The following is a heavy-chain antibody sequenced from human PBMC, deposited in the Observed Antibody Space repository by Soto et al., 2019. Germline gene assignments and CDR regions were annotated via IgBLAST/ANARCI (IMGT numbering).Heavy chain of an antibody. Sequence: PSQTPSLTCAISGDSVSSNTASWNWIRQSPSRGLEWLGRAYFRSKWYNDYAVSVKSRIIINPDTSNNQFSLKLNSVTPEDTAVYFCAKGDNLGPKTGYAFDPWGQGIMVTVSS. D-gene: IGHD5-12*01. CDR1: GDSVSSNTAS. CDR3: AKGDNLGPKTGYAFDP. CDR2: AYFRSKWYN. J-gene: IGHJ5*02. V-gene: IGHV6-1*01.